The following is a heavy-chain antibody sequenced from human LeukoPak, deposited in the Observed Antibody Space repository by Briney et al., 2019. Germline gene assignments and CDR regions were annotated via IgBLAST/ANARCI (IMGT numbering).Heavy chain of an antibody. CDR2: ISSSGSTI. Sequence: GGSLRLSCAASGFTFSSYEMNWVRQAPGKGLEWVSYISSSGSTIYYADSVKGRFTISRDNAKNSLYLQMNSLRAEDTAVYYCARRVLGSGWYKGIDWFDPWGQGTLVTVSS. J-gene: IGHJ5*02. CDR3: ARRVLGSGWYKGIDWFDP. V-gene: IGHV3-48*03. CDR1: GFTFSSYE. D-gene: IGHD6-19*01.